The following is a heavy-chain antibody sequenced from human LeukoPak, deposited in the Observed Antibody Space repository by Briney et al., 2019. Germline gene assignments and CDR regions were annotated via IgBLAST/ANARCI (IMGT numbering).Heavy chain of an antibody. D-gene: IGHD1-26*01. CDR1: GGSISGTNW. CDR3: SRESGAFCPFGY. Sequence: PSETLSLICGVSGGSISGTNWWSWVRQPPGQGLEWIGEISLNGQTNYNPSLNGRVTMSLDKSSNQLSLNLTSVTAADTATYYCSRESGAFCPFGYWGQGTLVIVSS. V-gene: IGHV4/OR15-8*02. J-gene: IGHJ4*02. CDR2: ISLNGQT.